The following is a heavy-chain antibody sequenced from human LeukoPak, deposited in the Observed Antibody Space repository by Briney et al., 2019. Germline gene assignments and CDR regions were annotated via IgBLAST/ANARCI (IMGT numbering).Heavy chain of an antibody. D-gene: IGHD3-10*01. J-gene: IGHJ4*02. Sequence: ASVKVSCKASGYTFTGYYMHWVRQAPGQGLEWMGWINPNSGGTNYAQKFQGRVTMTRDTSISTAYMELSRLRSDDTAVYYCARRGYYSSHTQQHKTYYFDYWSQGTLVTVSS. CDR2: INPNSGGT. V-gene: IGHV1-2*02. CDR1: GYTFTGYY. CDR3: ARRGYYSSHTQQHKTYYFDY.